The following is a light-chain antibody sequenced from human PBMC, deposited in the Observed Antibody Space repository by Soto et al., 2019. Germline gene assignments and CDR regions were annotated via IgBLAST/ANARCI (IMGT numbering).Light chain of an antibody. CDR3: VAWDDSLNGPL. CDR2: EVS. J-gene: IGLJ2*01. CDR1: SSDVGGYNY. V-gene: IGLV2-14*01. Sequence: QSALTQPASVSGSPGQSITISCTGTSSDVGGYNYVSWYQQHPGKAPKLMIYEVSNRPSGVPGRFTAFKSGTSASLAISGLQSEDEADYYCVAWDDSLNGPLFGGGTKLTVL.